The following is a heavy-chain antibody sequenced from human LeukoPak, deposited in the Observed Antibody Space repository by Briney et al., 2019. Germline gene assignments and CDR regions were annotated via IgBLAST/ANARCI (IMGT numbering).Heavy chain of an antibody. J-gene: IGHJ4*02. Sequence: GGYLRRSCAASGFTFSSYNMNWVRQAPGKGLEWVSSICGSSSYMYHADSVKGRFTISRDNAKNSLYMQMNSLRAEDTAVYYCARLFYGDYGSFDYWGQGTLVTVSS. D-gene: IGHD4-17*01. V-gene: IGHV3-21*01. CDR3: ARLFYGDYGSFDY. CDR1: GFTFSSYN. CDR2: ICGSSSYM.